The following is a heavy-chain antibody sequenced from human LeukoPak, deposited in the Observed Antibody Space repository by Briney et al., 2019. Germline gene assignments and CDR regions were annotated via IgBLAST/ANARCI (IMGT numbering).Heavy chain of an antibody. CDR2: IYYSGST. J-gene: IGHJ5*02. Sequence: ASETLSLTCTVSGGSISSYHWSWIRQPPGKGLEWIGYIYYSGSTNYKPSLKSRVTISVETSKNQFSLKLSSVTAADTAVYYCARDYYGSGSYYYFSWFDPWGQGTLVTVSS. CDR1: GGSISSYH. V-gene: IGHV4-59*12. CDR3: ARDYYGSGSYYYFSWFDP. D-gene: IGHD3-10*01.